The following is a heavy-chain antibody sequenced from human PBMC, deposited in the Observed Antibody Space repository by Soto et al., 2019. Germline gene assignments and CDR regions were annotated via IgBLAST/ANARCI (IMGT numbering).Heavy chain of an antibody. D-gene: IGHD3-3*01. CDR1: GYTFTSYG. CDR2: ISAYNGNT. V-gene: IGHV1-18*04. CDR3: AREREIYVFGSGYPRAGGVFDI. J-gene: IGHJ3*02. Sequence: ASVKVSCKASGYTFTSYGISWVRQAPGQGLEWMGWISAYNGNTNYAQKLQGRVTMTTDTSTSTAYMELRSLRSDDTAVYYCAREREIYVFGSGYPRAGGVFDIGGQGKRVPVS.